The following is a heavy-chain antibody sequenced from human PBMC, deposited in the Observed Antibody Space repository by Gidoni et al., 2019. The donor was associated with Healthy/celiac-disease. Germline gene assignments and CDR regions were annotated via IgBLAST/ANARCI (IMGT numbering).Heavy chain of an antibody. D-gene: IGHD3-16*01. V-gene: IGHV4-34*01. J-gene: IGHJ4*02. CDR1: GGSFSGYY. Sequence: QVQLQQWGAGLLKPSETLSLTCAVYGGSFSGYYWSWIRQPPGKGLEWIGEINHSGSTNYNPSLKSRVTISVDTSKNQFSLKLSSVTAADTAVYYCARAWARDFDYWGQGTLVTVSS. CDR3: ARAWARDFDY. CDR2: INHSGST.